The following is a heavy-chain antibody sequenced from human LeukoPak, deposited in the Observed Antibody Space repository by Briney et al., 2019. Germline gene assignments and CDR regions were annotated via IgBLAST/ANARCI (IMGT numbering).Heavy chain of an antibody. CDR2: INHSGST. J-gene: IGHJ4*02. CDR1: GGSFSGYY. V-gene: IGHV4-34*01. CDR3: ARGTMNIRYFDWLLFPRFDY. Sequence: PSETLSLTCAVYGGSFSGYYWSWIRQPPGKGLEWIGEINHSGSTNYNPSLKSRVTISVDTSKNQFSLKLSSVTAADTAVYYCARGTMNIRYFDWLLFPRFDYWGQGTLVTVSS. D-gene: IGHD3-9*01.